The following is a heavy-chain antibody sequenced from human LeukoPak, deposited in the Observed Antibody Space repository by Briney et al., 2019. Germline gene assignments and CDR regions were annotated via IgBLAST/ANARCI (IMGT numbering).Heavy chain of an antibody. CDR1: GFIFGGSD. J-gene: IGHJ4*02. CDR2: VTTKPNNYAT. D-gene: IGHD6-19*01. V-gene: IGHV3-73*01. Sequence: GGSLRLSCAASGFIFGGSDMHWVRQASGKGLEWVGRVTTKPNNYATTYGASVKGRFTISRDDSANTAYLQMNSLKTEDTAVYYCTTYRSGHYWGQGTLVTVSS. CDR3: TTYRSGHY.